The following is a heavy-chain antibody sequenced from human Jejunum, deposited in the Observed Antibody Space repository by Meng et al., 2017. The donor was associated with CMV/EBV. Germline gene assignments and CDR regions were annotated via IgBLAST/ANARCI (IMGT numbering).Heavy chain of an antibody. CDR3: VAIVGLTFDF. J-gene: IGHJ4*02. V-gene: IGHV4-61*01. D-gene: IGHD1-26*01. CDR2: VHYRGNT. Sequence: FSVSGGSVSGTSYYWSWIRQSPGKGLEWIGYVHYRGNTKYNPSLESRVSTSVDTSKNQFSLKLSSVTAADTAMYYCVAIVGLTFDFWGQGTLVTVSS. CDR1: GGSVSGTSYY.